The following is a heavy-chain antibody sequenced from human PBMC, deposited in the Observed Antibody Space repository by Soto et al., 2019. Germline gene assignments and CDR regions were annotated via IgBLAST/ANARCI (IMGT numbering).Heavy chain of an antibody. Sequence: PGGSLRLSCTASGFTFGDYAMSWFRQAPGKGLEWVGFIRSKAYGGTTEYAASVKGRFTISRDDSKSIAYLQMNSLKTEDTAVYYCTRVRMSIAVAGDFDYWGQGXLVTVSS. CDR2: IRSKAYGGTT. CDR1: GFTFGDYA. V-gene: IGHV3-49*03. J-gene: IGHJ4*02. CDR3: TRVRMSIAVAGDFDY. D-gene: IGHD6-19*01.